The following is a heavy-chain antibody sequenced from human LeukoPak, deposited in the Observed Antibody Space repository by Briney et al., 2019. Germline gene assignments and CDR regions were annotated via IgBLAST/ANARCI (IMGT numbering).Heavy chain of an antibody. D-gene: IGHD3-22*01. CDR3: ASPYDSSGYYNH. CDR1: GGSISSSSYY. J-gene: IGHJ5*02. Sequence: PSETLSLTCTVSGGSISSSSYYWGWIRQPPGKGLEWIGSIYYSGSTYYNPSLKSRVTISVDTSKNQFSLKPSSVTAADTAVYYCASPYDSSGYYNHWGQGTLVTVSS. CDR2: IYYSGST. V-gene: IGHV4-39*01.